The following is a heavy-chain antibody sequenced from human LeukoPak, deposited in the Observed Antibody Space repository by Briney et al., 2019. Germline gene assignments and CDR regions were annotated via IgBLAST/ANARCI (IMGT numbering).Heavy chain of an antibody. CDR2: ISAYNGKT. V-gene: IGHV1-18*01. Sequence: ASVKVSCKASGYTFTSPNINWGRQAPGQGLEWRGWISAYNGKTNSAQKFQGRVTMTIDSSTNTAYMDLTSLRSDDTAVYYCARGGTYYPCIDYWGQGTLDTVSS. CDR1: GYTFTSPN. D-gene: IGHD1-26*01. CDR3: ARGGTYYPCIDY. J-gene: IGHJ4*02.